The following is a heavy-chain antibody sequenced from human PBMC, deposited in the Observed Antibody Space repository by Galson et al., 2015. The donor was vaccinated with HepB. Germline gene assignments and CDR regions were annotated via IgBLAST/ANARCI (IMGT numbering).Heavy chain of an antibody. J-gene: IGHJ3*02. CDR3: ARDTGSRDGFDM. CDR1: GFTFSGYS. CDR2: ISVSSSTI. D-gene: IGHD4-17*01. V-gene: IGHV3-48*02. Sequence: SLRLSCAASGFTFSGYSMNWVRQAPGKGLEWISYISVSSSTIYYADSVKGRFTISRDNAKNSLYLQINSLRDEDTAIYCCARDTGSRDGFDMWGQGTMVTVSS.